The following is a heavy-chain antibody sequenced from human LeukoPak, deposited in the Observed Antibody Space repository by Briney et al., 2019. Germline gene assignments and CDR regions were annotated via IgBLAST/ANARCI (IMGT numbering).Heavy chain of an antibody. D-gene: IGHD1-26*01. J-gene: IGHJ4*02. V-gene: IGHV3-53*05. CDR2: IYSGGST. Sequence: SGGSLRLSCAASGFTVSSNYMSWVRQAPGKGLEWVSVIYSGGSTYYADSVKGRFTISRDNAKNSLYLQMNSLRTEDTALYYCAKDFSGKSGVPKLFDDWGQGTLVTVSS. CDR3: AKDFSGKSGVPKLFDD. CDR1: GFTVSSNY.